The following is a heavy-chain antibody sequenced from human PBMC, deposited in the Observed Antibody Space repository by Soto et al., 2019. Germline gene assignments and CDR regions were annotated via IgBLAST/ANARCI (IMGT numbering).Heavy chain of an antibody. J-gene: IGHJ6*03. V-gene: IGHV4-61*01. D-gene: IGHD3-10*01. Sequence: SETLSLTCTVSGGSVSSGSYYWSWIRQPPGKGLEWIGYIYCSGSTNYNPSLKSRVTISVDTSKNQFSLKLSSVTAADTAVYYCARDRAGYYYYYMDVWGKGTTVTVSS. CDR2: IYCSGST. CDR1: GGSVSSGSYY. CDR3: ARDRAGYYYYYMDV.